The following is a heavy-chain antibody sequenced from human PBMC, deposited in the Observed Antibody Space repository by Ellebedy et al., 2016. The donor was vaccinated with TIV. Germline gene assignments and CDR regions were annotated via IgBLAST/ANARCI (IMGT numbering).Heavy chain of an antibody. Sequence: ASVKVSXXASGYTFTSYYMHWVRQAPGQGLEWMGIINPSGGSTSYAQKFQGRVTMTRDTSTSTVYMELSSLRSEDTAVYYCASLEYSSSSWGAFDYWGQGTLVTVSS. D-gene: IGHD6-6*01. J-gene: IGHJ4*02. V-gene: IGHV1-46*01. CDR1: GYTFTSYY. CDR3: ASLEYSSSSWGAFDY. CDR2: INPSGGST.